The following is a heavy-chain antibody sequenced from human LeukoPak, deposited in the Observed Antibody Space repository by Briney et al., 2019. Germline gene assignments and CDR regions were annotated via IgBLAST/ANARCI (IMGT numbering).Heavy chain of an antibody. CDR3: ARGRGGCSYGYLSSGVDP. J-gene: IGHJ5*02. CDR1: GGSISSYY. Sequence: SETLSLTCTVSGGSISSYYWSWIRQPPGKGLEWIGYIYYSGSANYNPSLKSRVTISVDTSKNQFSLKLSSVTAADTAVYYCARGRGGCSYGYLSSGVDPWGQGTLVTVSS. CDR2: IYYSGSA. V-gene: IGHV4-59*08. D-gene: IGHD5-18*01.